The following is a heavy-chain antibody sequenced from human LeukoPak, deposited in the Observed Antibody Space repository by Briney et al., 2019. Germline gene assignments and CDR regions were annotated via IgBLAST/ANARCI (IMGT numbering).Heavy chain of an antibody. D-gene: IGHD5-18*01. CDR2: INHSGST. Sequence: SETLSLTCTVSGYSISSGYYWGWIRQPPGKGLEWIGEINHSGSTNYNPSLKSRVTISVDTSKNQFSLKLSSVTAADTAVYYCARLSAMVTLDAFDIWGQGTMVTVSS. J-gene: IGHJ3*02. CDR3: ARLSAMVTLDAFDI. CDR1: GYSISSGYY. V-gene: IGHV4-38-2*02.